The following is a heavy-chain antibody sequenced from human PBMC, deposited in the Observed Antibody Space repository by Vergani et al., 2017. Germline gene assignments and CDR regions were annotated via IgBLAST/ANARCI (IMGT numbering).Heavy chain of an antibody. CDR2: IGTAGDT. CDR3: AKVGDYYDSSGFDYFDS. CDR1: GFTFSSYD. D-gene: IGHD3-22*01. V-gene: IGHV3-13*01. J-gene: IGHJ4*02. Sequence: EVQLVESGGGLVQPGGSLRLSCAASGFTFSSYDMHWVRQATGKGLEWVSAIGTAGDTYYPGSVKGRFTISRDNSENTLFLHMNTLRAEDTALYHCAKVGDYYDSSGFDYFDSWGQGILVTVSS.